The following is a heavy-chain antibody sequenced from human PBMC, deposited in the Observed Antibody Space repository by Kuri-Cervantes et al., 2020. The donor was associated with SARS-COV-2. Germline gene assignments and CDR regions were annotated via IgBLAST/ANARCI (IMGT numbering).Heavy chain of an antibody. D-gene: IGHD3-9*01. CDR3: ARGRGYWLPADPIDY. CDR2: MNPNSGNT. Sequence: ASVKVSCKAFGYTFTGYYMHWVRQAPGQGLEWMGWMNPNSGNTGYAQKFQGRVTMTRNTSISTAYMELSSLRSEDTAVYYCARGRGYWLPADPIDYWGQGTLVTVSS. CDR1: GYTFTGYY. V-gene: IGHV1-8*02. J-gene: IGHJ4*02.